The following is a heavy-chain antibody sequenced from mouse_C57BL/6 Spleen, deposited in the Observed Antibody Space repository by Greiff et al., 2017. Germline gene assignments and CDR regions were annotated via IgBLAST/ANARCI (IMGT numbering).Heavy chain of an antibody. CDR2: IRSKSNNYAT. J-gene: IGHJ2*01. D-gene: IGHD3-2*02. Sequence: EVQVVESGGGLVQPKGSLKLSCAASGFSFNTYAMNWVRQAPGKGLEWVARIRSKSNNYATYYADSVKDRFTISRDDSESMLYLQMNNLKTEDTAMYYCVRQDSSGYYYFDDWGQGTTLTVSS. CDR1: GFSFNTYA. CDR3: VRQDSSGYYYFDD. V-gene: IGHV10-1*01.